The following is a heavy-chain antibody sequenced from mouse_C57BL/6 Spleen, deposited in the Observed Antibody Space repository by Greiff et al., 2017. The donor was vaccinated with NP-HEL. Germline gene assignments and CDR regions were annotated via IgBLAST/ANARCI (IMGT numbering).Heavy chain of an antibody. D-gene: IGHD1-1*01. V-gene: IGHV5-4*01. CDR3: ARGGYGSRGYFDY. Sequence: DVQLVESGGGLVKPGGSLKLSCAASGFTFSSYAMSWVRQTPEKRLEWVATISDGGSYTYYPDNVKGRFTISRDNAKNNLYLQMSHLKSEDTAMYYCARGGYGSRGYFDYWGQGTTLTVSS. CDR1: GFTFSSYA. CDR2: ISDGGSYT. J-gene: IGHJ2*01.